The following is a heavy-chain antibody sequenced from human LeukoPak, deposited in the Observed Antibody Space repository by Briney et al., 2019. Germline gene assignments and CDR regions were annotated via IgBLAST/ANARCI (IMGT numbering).Heavy chain of an antibody. CDR1: GFTLGDYY. D-gene: IGHD1-14*01. J-gene: IGHJ4*02. V-gene: IGHV3-11*04. CDR2: IDPSGSPI. CDR3: AREVWGPEY. Sequence: PGGSLRLSCAASGFTLGDYYMSWIRQTPGKGLEWISNIDPSGSPIYYADSVKGRFTISRDNAKNSVYLQMSSLRAEDTAVYYCAREVWGPEYWGQGTLVTVSS.